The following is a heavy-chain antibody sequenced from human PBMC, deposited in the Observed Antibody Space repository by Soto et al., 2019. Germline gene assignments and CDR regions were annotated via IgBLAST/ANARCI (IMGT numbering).Heavy chain of an antibody. CDR2: INSDGSST. J-gene: IGHJ4*02. CDR1: GFTFSSCW. Sequence: GSLRLSCAASGFTFSSCWVHWVRQAPGKGLVWVSRINSDGSSTFYADSVKGRFTISRDNAKNTLYLQMNSLRAEDTAVYYCASSLLTPFDYWGQGTLVTVSS. CDR3: ASSLLTPFDY. D-gene: IGHD7-27*01. V-gene: IGHV3-74*01.